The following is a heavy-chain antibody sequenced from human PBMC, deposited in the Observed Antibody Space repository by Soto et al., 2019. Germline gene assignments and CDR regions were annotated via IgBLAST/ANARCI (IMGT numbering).Heavy chain of an antibody. CDR3: ARVLTGSWNWFDP. J-gene: IGHJ5*02. D-gene: IGHD6-13*01. Sequence: EVQLVESGGGLVQPGESLRLSYAASGFTFSSYWMHWVRQAPGKGLVWVSRINSDGSRTNYADSVKGRFTVSRDNAKNTQYPQMNSLRAEDTAVYYCARVLTGSWNWFDPWGQGTLVTVSS. CDR2: INSDGSRT. CDR1: GFTFSSYW. V-gene: IGHV3-74*01.